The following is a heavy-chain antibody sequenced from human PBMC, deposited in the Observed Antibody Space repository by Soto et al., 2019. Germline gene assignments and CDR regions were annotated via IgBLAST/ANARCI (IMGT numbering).Heavy chain of an antibody. J-gene: IGHJ4*02. CDR3: ARYRFSDTWSKFDY. V-gene: IGHV4-31*11. CDR2: ISYSGST. D-gene: IGHD3-16*02. CDR1: GASISSDAYY. Sequence: SETLSLTCAVSGASISSDAYYWSWIRQHPGKGLEWIGYISYSGSTYYNPSLKSRVTISVDTSKNQFSLKLTSVTAADTAVYYCARYRFSDTWSKFDYWGQGTLVTVSS.